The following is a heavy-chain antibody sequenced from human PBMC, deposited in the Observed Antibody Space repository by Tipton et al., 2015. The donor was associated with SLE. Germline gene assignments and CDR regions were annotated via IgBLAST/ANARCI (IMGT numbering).Heavy chain of an antibody. Sequence: SLRLSCAASGFIFSIHTMTWVRQAPGKGLQWVSGITRDGVTTWSADSVKGRFTISRDNSKNTLYLQMNGLRAEDTAIYYCARDAYGDSTVLLDYWGQGTLVAVAS. D-gene: IGHD4-17*01. V-gene: IGHV3-23*01. CDR3: ARDAYGDSTVLLDY. CDR2: ITRDGVTT. CDR1: GFIFSIHT. J-gene: IGHJ4*02.